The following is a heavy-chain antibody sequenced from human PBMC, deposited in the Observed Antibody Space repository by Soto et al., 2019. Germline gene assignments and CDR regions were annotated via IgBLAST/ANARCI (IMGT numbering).Heavy chain of an antibody. CDR2: ISGSGGST. CDR3: AKGATSSWYGGQFDG. V-gene: IGHV3-23*01. J-gene: IGHJ4*02. Sequence: EVQLLESGGGLVQPGGSLRLSCAASGFTFNTYAMNWVRQAPGKGLEWVSAISGSGGSTYYADSVKGRFTISRDNSKNTLYRQVNSLRAEDRAGYYCAKGATSSWYGGQFDGWGQGTQVTVSA. D-gene: IGHD6-13*01. CDR1: GFTFNTYA.